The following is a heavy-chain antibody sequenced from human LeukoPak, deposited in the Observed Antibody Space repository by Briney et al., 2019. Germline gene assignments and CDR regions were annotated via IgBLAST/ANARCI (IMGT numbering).Heavy chain of an antibody. CDR1: GFPFSNSW. J-gene: IGHJ6*04. Sequence: GGSLRLFCAVSGFPFSNSWMYWVRQALGEGLEGVANIKKDGGGISYVDSVKGRFIISRDNARNSLYLQMNSLRVEDTAVYFFAGGSSMEVWGKGTTVTVSS. CDR3: AGGSSMEV. V-gene: IGHV3-7*03. CDR2: IKKDGGGI. D-gene: IGHD1-26*01.